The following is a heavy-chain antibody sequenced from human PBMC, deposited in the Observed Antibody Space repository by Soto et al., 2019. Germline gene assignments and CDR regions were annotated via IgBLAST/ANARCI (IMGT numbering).Heavy chain of an antibody. CDR1: GFSLSTSGVG. J-gene: IGHJ5*02. CDR2: IYWDDDK. CDR3: AHSPHYYGSGSCPA. D-gene: IGHD3-10*01. V-gene: IGHV2-5*02. Sequence: QITLKESGPTLVKPTQTLTLTCTFSGFSLSTSGVGVGWIRQPPGKALEWLALIYWDDDKRYSPSLKSRLTTPKYTXXNQVVLTMTNMDPVDTATYYCAHSPHYYGSGSCPAWGQGTLVTVSS.